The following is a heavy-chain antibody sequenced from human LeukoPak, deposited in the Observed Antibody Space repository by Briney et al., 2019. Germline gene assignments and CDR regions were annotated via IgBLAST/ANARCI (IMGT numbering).Heavy chain of an antibody. J-gene: IGHJ6*02. CDR3: ARDFRAFEYYYGMDV. CDR2: ISSSGSTI. CDR1: GFTFSSYE. V-gene: IGHV3-48*03. Sequence: GGSLRLSCAASGFTFSSYEMNWVRKAPGKGLEWVSYISSSGSTIYYADSVKGRFTISRDNAKNSLYLQMNSLRAEDTAVYYCARDFRAFEYYYGMDVWGQGTTVTVSS.